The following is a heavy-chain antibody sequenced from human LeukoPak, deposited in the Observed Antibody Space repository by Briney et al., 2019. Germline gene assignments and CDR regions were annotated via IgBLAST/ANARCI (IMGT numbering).Heavy chain of an antibody. Sequence: SETLSLTCTVSGGSISSSSYYWGWIRQPPGKGLEWIGSIYYSGSTYYHPSLRSRFTISVDTSKNQFSLKLSSVTAADTAVYYCARVDGGYSYDFDYWGQGTLVTVSS. CDR1: GGSISSSSYY. D-gene: IGHD5-18*01. V-gene: IGHV4-39*07. CDR2: IYYSGST. CDR3: ARVDGGYSYDFDY. J-gene: IGHJ4*02.